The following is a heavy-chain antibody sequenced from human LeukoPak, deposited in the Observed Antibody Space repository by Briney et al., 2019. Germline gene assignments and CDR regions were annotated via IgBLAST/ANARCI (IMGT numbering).Heavy chain of an antibody. Sequence: SETLSLTCTVSGGSISSSSYYWGWIRQPPGKGLEWIGSIYYSGSTYYNPSLKSRVTISVDTSKNQFSLKLSSVTAADTAVYYCARQIRYYDSSGYYYFDYWGQGTLVTVSS. V-gene: IGHV4-39*01. CDR3: ARQIRYYDSSGYYYFDY. CDR1: GGSISSSSYY. D-gene: IGHD3-22*01. J-gene: IGHJ4*02. CDR2: IYYSGST.